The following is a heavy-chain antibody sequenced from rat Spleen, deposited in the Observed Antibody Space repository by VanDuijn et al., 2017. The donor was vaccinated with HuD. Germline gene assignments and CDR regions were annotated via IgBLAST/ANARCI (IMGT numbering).Heavy chain of an antibody. Sequence: EVQLVESGGGLVQPGRSMKLSCEASGFTFSMNGMAWVRQAPKKGLDWVAYISSDGGTTYYRDSVRGRFTISRDNAKSTLFLQMDSLRSEDTATYYCTTALNNPHDYWGQGVMVAVSS. CDR2: ISSDGGTT. CDR3: TTALNNPHDY. CDR1: GFTFSMNG. V-gene: IGHV5-27*01. J-gene: IGHJ2*01. D-gene: IGHD1-10*01.